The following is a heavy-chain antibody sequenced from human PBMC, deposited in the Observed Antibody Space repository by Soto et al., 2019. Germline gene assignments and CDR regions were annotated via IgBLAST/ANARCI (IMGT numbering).Heavy chain of an antibody. D-gene: IGHD5-18*01. J-gene: IGHJ4*02. CDR2: INADGTSA. Sequence: EVQLVESGGGLVKRGGSLRLSCAASGFTLNDYWMNWVRQVPGKGLVWVARINADGTSASYADSVKGRFTISRNNAKNTVYLLMNSLRAEDSAVYYCARGGPYNSGPRGSRVADFWGLGTLVPLSS. CDR1: GFTLNDYW. V-gene: IGHV3-74*01. CDR3: ARGGPYNSGPRGSRVADF.